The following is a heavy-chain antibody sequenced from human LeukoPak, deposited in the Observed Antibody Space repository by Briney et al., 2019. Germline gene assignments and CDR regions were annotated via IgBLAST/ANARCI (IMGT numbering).Heavy chain of an antibody. CDR3: AKRPQLGSGYHPDY. Sequence: GGSRRLSWAASGFTFTNVAMTWVGQVQGKGRGWVSTIPGSDDRTYYEDSVKGRFTISRDYSKNTLHLQMNSLRVEDTAIYYCAKRPQLGSGYHPDYWGQGTLVTVSS. CDR1: GFTFTNVA. V-gene: IGHV3-23*01. CDR2: IPGSDDRT. J-gene: IGHJ4*02. D-gene: IGHD3-22*01.